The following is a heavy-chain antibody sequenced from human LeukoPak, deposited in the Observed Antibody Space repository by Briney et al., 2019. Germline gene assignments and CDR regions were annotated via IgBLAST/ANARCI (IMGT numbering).Heavy chain of an antibody. CDR2: IKQDGSEK. D-gene: IGHD1-1*01. CDR1: GFTFSSYW. V-gene: IGHV3-7*01. J-gene: IGHJ4*02. CDR3: AKGLGTTGKNRLIDY. Sequence: PGGSLRLSCAASGFTFSSYWMSWVRQAPGKGLEWVANIKQDGSEKYYVDSVKGRFTISRDNAKNSLYLQMNSLRAEDTAVYYCAKGLGTTGKNRLIDYWGQGTLVTVSS.